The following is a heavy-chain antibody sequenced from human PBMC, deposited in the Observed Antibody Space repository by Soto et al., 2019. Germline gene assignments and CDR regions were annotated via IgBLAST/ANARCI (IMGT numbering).Heavy chain of an antibody. CDR2: ISGSGGST. CDR1: GFTFSSYA. Sequence: EVQLLESGGGLVQPGGSLRLSCAASGFTFSSYAMSWVRQAPGKGLEWVSAISGSGGSTYYADSVKGRFTISRDNSKNTLYLQMNSLRAEDTAVYYCAKDYYDSSGYYYSLFDYWGQGTLVTVSS. V-gene: IGHV3-23*01. J-gene: IGHJ4*02. CDR3: AKDYYDSSGYYYSLFDY. D-gene: IGHD3-22*01.